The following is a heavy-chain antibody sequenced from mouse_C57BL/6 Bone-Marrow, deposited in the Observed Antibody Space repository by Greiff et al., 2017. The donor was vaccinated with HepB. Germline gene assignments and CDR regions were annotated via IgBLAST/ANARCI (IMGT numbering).Heavy chain of an antibody. CDR3: ARKEGIYYGNYYAMDY. CDR2: ILPGSGST. D-gene: IGHD2-1*01. V-gene: IGHV1-9*01. Sequence: QVQLQQSGAELMKPGASVKLSCKATGYTFTGYWIEWVKQRPGHGLEWIGEILPGSGSTNYNEKLKGKATFTADTSSNTAYLQLSSLTTEDSAIYYCARKEGIYYGNYYAMDYWGQGTSVTVSS. J-gene: IGHJ4*01. CDR1: GYTFTGYW.